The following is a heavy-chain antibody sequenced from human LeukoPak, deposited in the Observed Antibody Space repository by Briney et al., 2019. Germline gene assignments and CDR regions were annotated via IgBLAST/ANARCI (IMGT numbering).Heavy chain of an antibody. D-gene: IGHD1-26*01. J-gene: IGHJ5*02. Sequence: PGGSLRLSCAASGFTFSTHAMSWVRQAPGKGLEWVSGISGSGGSTYYADSVKGRFTISRDNSKNTLYLQMNSLRAEDTAVYYCAKSSGSYPNWFDPWGQGTLVTVSS. CDR3: AKSSGSYPNWFDP. V-gene: IGHV3-23*01. CDR1: GFTFSTHA. CDR2: ISGSGGST.